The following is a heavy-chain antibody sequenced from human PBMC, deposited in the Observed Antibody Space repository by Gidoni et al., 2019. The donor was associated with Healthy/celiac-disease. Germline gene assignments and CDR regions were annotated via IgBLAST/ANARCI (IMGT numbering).Heavy chain of an antibody. CDR3: TTPRVGATFVDGMDV. Sequence: EVQLVESGGGLVKPGGPRRLSCAASGVTFSNAWMSWVRQAPGKGREWVGRITSNTDGGTTDYAAPVKGRFTISRDDSKNTLYLQMNSLKTEDTAVYYCTTPRVGATFVDGMDVWGQGTTVTVSS. J-gene: IGHJ6*02. CDR1: GVTFSNAW. V-gene: IGHV3-15*01. CDR2: ITSNTDGGTT. D-gene: IGHD1-26*01.